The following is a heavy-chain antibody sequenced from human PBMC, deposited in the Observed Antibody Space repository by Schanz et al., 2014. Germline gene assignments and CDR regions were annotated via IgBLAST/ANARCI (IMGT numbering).Heavy chain of an antibody. CDR2: LRSDGSRR. Sequence: VQLVESGGGVVQPGGSLRLSCVGSGYSFSDYDMYLIRQAPGKGLEWLAFLRSDGSRRDYADSVKGRFTISRDDAKNSVYLQMNSLRDEDTAVYYCARGEVGRLFPTWFDPWGQGTLVTVSS. D-gene: IGHD3-10*01. J-gene: IGHJ5*02. CDR3: ARGEVGRLFPTWFDP. V-gene: IGHV3-30*02. CDR1: GYSFSDYD.